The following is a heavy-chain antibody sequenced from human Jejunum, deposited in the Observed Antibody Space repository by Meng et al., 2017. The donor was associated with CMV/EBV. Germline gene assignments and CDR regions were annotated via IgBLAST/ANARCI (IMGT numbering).Heavy chain of an antibody. CDR2: IYYRGDT. J-gene: IGHJ4*02. V-gene: IGHV4-39*07. D-gene: IGHD6-25*01. CDR1: GGSISSSDYY. Sequence: SGGSISSSDYYWGWVRQPPGKGLEWIGTIYYRGDTYYSPSLESRLTISVDTSKNQFSLRLRSVTAADTAVYYCARVTVVSQRFDYWGQGTLVTVS. CDR3: ARVTVVSQRFDY.